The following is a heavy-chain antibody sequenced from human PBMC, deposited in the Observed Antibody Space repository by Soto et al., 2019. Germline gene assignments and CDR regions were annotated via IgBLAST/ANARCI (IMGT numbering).Heavy chain of an antibody. Sequence: SETLSLTCAVYGGSISSNKWWSVVRQPPGKGLEWIGEINHSGSTNYNPSLKSRVTISVDTSKNQFSLKLSSVTAADTAVYYCARVRHDYYYYYGMDDWGQGTTVTVSS. CDR3: ARVRHDYYYYYGMDD. V-gene: IGHV4-4*02. J-gene: IGHJ6*02. CDR2: INHSGST. CDR1: GGSISSNKW.